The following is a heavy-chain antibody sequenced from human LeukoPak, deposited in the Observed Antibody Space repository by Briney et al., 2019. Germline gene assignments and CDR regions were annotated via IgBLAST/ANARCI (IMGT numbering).Heavy chain of an antibody. J-gene: IGHJ4*02. Sequence: SETLSLTCAVYGGSFSGYYWSWIRQPPGKGLEWIGEINHSGSTNYNPSLKSRVTISVDTSKNQFSLKLSSVTAADTAVYYCARGGKTTATKFLDYWGQGTLVTVSS. V-gene: IGHV4-34*01. CDR1: GGSFSGYY. D-gene: IGHD4-17*01. CDR3: ARGGKTTATKFLDY. CDR2: INHSGST.